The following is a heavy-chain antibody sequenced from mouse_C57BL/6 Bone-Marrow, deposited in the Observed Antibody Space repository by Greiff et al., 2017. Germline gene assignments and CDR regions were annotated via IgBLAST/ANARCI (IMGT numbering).Heavy chain of an antibody. J-gene: IGHJ3*01. CDR2: IYPGSGNT. CDR3: ARNWAY. V-gene: IGHV1-76*01. Sequence: VKLMESGAELVRPGASVKLSCKASGYTFTDYYINWVKQRPGQGLEWIARIYPGSGNTYYNEKFKGKATLTAEKSSSTAYMQLSSLTAEDSAVYFCARNWAYWGQGTLVTVSA. CDR1: GYTFTDYY. D-gene: IGHD4-1*01.